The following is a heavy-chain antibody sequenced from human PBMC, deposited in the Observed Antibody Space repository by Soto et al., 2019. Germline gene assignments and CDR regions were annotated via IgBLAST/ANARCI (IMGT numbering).Heavy chain of an antibody. V-gene: IGHV3-33*01. CDR3: ARDLSGGGWANLYYYYYGMDV. CDR2: IWYDGSNK. Sequence: GGSLRLSCAASGFTFSSYGMHWVRQAPGKGLEWVAVIWYDGSNKYYADYVKGRFTISRDNSKNTLYLQMNSLRAEDTAVYYCARDLSGGGWANLYYYYYGMDVWGQGTTVTVSS. CDR1: GFTFSSYG. D-gene: IGHD2-15*01. J-gene: IGHJ6*02.